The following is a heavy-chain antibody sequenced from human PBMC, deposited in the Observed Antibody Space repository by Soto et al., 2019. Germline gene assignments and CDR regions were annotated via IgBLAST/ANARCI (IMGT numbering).Heavy chain of an antibody. D-gene: IGHD1-1*01. Sequence: EVQLVESGGGLVQPGGSLKLSCAASGFTFSGSATHWVRQASGKGLEWVGRIRSKANSYATAYAASVKGRFTISRDDSKNTAYLQMNSLKTEDTAVYYCTSSRTDDYWGQGTLVTVSS. V-gene: IGHV3-73*01. CDR2: IRSKANSYAT. J-gene: IGHJ4*02. CDR3: TSSRTDDY. CDR1: GFTFSGSA.